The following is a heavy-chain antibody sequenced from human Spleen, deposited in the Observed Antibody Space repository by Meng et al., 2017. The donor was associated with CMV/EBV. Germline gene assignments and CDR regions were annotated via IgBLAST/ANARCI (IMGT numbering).Heavy chain of an antibody. CDR2: TYYRSKWYN. CDR1: GDSVSSNSAA. J-gene: IGHJ4*02. D-gene: IGHD2-21*02. V-gene: IGHV6-1*01. CDR3: AKALVPTAACDY. Sequence: SQTPSLTCSISGDSVSSNSAAWNWIRQSPSRGLEWLGRTYYRSKWYNDYAVSVKRRITINPDTSNNQFSLQLNSVTPEDTAVYSCAKALVPTAACDYWGQGALVTVSS.